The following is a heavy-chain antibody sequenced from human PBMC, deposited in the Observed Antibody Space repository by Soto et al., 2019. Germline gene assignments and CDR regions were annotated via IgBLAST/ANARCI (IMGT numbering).Heavy chain of an antibody. CDR3: ARDPAPPDY. J-gene: IGHJ4*02. V-gene: IGHV1-18*03. Sequence: QVQLVQSGAEVKKPGASVKVSCKASGYTFASYAISWMRQAPGQGPEWMGWIRAYNGNTDYAQKLQGRVIMTTATSTSTADIELRSLTSVNMAVYNCARDPAPPDYWGQGTLVTVSS. CDR1: GYTFASYA. CDR2: IRAYNGNT.